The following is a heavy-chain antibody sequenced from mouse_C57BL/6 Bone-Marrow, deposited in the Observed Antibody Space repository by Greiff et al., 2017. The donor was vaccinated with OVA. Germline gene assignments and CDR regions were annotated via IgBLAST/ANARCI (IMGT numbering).Heavy chain of an antibody. Sequence: EVKLMESGPELVKPGASVKISCKASGYSFTDYTMNWVKQSNGKSLEWIGVINPNYGTTSYNQKFKGKATLTVDQSSSTAYMQLNSLTSEDSAVDYCARLYYDSYYFDYWGQGTTLTVSS. CDR1: GYSFTDYT. V-gene: IGHV1-39*01. CDR3: ARLYYDSYYFDY. J-gene: IGHJ2*01. D-gene: IGHD2-4*01. CDR2: INPNYGTT.